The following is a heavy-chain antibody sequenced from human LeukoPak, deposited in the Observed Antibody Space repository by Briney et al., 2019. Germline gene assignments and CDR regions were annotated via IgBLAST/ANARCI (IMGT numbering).Heavy chain of an antibody. V-gene: IGHV3-21*01. CDR2: ISSSSSYI. CDR1: GFTFSSYS. D-gene: IGHD2-21*01. J-gene: IGHJ4*02. Sequence: PGGSLRLSCAASGFTFSSYSMNWVRQAPGKGLEWVSSISSSSSYIYYADSVKGRFTISRDNAKNSLYLQMNSMRAEDTAVYFCVRDFVGPVDSWGQGTQVTVSS. CDR3: VRDFVGPVDS.